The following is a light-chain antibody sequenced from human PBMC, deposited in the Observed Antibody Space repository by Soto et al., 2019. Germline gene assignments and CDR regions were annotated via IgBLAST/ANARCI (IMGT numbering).Light chain of an antibody. V-gene: IGLV2-14*01. Sequence: QSALTQPASVSGSPGQSITISCTGTSGDVGGYNYVSWYQQHPGKAPKLMIYDVSNRPSGVSNRFFGPKSGNTASLTISGLQAEDEADYYCSSYTSSSTYVFGTGTKVTVL. CDR1: SGDVGGYNY. CDR2: DVS. J-gene: IGLJ1*01. CDR3: SSYTSSSTYV.